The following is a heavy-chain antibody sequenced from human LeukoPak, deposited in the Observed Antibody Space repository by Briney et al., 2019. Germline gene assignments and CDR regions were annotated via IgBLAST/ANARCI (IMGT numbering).Heavy chain of an antibody. J-gene: IGHJ3*02. V-gene: IGHV3-30*03. CDR3: ARGFWSGYYRGAFDI. Sequence: GGSLRLSCAASGFTFSSYGMHWLRQAPGKGLEWVADISYDGSNKYYADSVKGRFTISRDNYKNTLYLQMNSLRAEDTAVYYCARGFWSGYYRGAFDIWGQGTMVTVSS. D-gene: IGHD3-3*01. CDR2: ISYDGSNK. CDR1: GFTFSSYG.